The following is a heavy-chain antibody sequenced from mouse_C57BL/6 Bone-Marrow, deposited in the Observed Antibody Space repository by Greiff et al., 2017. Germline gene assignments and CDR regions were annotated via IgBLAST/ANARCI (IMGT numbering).Heavy chain of an antibody. J-gene: IGHJ4*01. CDR1: GFTFSSYA. V-gene: IGHV5-4*01. Sequence: EVKVEESGGGLVKPGGSLKLSCAASGFTFSSYAMSWVRQTPEKRLEWVATISDGGSYTYYPDNVKGRFTISRDNAKNNLYLQMSHLKSEDTAMYYCARDYDSAYYAMDYWGQGTSVTVSS. CDR3: ARDYDSAYYAMDY. CDR2: ISDGGSYT. D-gene: IGHD2-4*01.